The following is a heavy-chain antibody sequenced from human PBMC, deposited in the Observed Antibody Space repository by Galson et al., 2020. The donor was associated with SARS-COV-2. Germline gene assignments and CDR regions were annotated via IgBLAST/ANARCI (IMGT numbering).Heavy chain of an antibody. CDR3: ARKYCSSTSCYLGGDAFDI. Sequence: SQTLSLTCTVSGGSISSYYWSWIRQPPGKGLEWIGYIYYSGSTNYNPSLKSRVTISVDTSKNQFSLKLSSVTAADTAVYYCARKYCSSTSCYLGGDAFDIWGQGTMVTVSS. J-gene: IGHJ3*02. CDR1: GGSISSYY. CDR2: IYYSGST. D-gene: IGHD2-2*01. V-gene: IGHV4-59*08.